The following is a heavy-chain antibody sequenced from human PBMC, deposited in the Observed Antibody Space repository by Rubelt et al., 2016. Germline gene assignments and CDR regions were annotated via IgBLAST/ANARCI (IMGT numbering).Heavy chain of an antibody. J-gene: IGHJ4*02. Sequence: GYADSVKGRFTISRDNAKNSLYLQMNSLRAEDTALYYCAKDSSQWLEQIDYWGQGTLVTVSS. CDR3: AKDSSQWLEQIDY. V-gene: IGHV3-9*01. D-gene: IGHD6-19*01.